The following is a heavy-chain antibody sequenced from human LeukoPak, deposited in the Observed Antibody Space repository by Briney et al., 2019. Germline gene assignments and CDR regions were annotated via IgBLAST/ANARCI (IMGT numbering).Heavy chain of an antibody. CDR1: GGSISGYY. CDR2: IYYNGKA. J-gene: IGHJ6*02. Sequence: SETLALTCTVSGGSISGYYWTWLRQPPGKGLEWIGQIYYNGKADYNPSLESRITISVDTSKNKISLKLHSVTAADTAIYYCAKFGADYDMYVWGQGITVAVSS. CDR3: AKFGADYDMYV. D-gene: IGHD3-16*01. V-gene: IGHV4-59*01.